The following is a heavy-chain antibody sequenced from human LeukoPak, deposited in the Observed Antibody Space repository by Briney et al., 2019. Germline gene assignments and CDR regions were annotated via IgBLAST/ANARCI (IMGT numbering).Heavy chain of an antibody. V-gene: IGHV3-48*03. CDR2: ISSGGSTT. Sequence: GGSLRLSCSASGFTVSSYDMYWVRQAPGKWLEWVSYISSGGSTTHYGDSVKGRFTISRDNAKTSLYLQMNSLRAEDTAVYYCARGRRPDAFDSWGQGTRVTVSS. J-gene: IGHJ3*02. CDR3: ARGRRPDAFDS. CDR1: GFTVSSYD.